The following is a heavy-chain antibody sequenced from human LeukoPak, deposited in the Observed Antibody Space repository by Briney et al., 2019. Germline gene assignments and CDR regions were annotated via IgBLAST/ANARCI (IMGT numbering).Heavy chain of an antibody. CDR2: GYFSGST. CDR1: GGSISSTSYY. CDR3: ARAGGLNYYGGYSEFGY. J-gene: IGHJ4*02. Sequence: KASETLSLTCTVSGGSISSTSYYWGWIRQPPGKGLEWIGSGYFSGSTYYNPSLKSRVTISLATSKNQFSLQLRSVTAADTAVYYCARAGGLNYYGGYSEFGYWGQGTLVTVSS. V-gene: IGHV4-39*07. D-gene: IGHD4-23*01.